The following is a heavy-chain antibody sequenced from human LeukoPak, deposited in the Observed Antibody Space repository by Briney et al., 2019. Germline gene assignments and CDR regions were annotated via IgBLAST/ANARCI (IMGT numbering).Heavy chain of an antibody. J-gene: IGHJ3*02. D-gene: IGHD2-2*02. Sequence: ASVKVSCKASGYTFTSYGISWVRQAPGQGLEWMGWISAYNGNTNYAQKFQGRVTMTEDTSTDTAYMELSSLRSEDTAVYYCATGDIVVVPAAIGARAFDIWGQGTMVTVSS. CDR2: ISAYNGNT. V-gene: IGHV1-18*01. CDR1: GYTFTSYG. CDR3: ATGDIVVVPAAIGARAFDI.